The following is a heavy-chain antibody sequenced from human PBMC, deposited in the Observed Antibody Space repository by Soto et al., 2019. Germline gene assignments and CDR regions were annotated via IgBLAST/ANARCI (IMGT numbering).Heavy chain of an antibody. J-gene: IGHJ3*01. D-gene: IGHD3-3*01. CDR3: ARDRITTRGDAFDL. CDR1: DFTFNAYG. V-gene: IGHV1-18*01. Sequence: ASVKVFCKASDFTFNAYGFLWVRQAPGEGLEWMGWISAYNGNTNYAQKFQGRVTVTADRSTSTAYMELTSLKSEDTAVYYCARDRITTRGDAFDLWGQGTMVTVSS. CDR2: ISAYNGNT.